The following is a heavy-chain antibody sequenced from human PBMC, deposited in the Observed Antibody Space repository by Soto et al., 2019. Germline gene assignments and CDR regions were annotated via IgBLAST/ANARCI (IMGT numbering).Heavy chain of an antibody. Sequence: QVQLQESGPGLVKPSETLSLTCTVSGAAIDSHYWSWIRQPPGKGLEWIGQVFYSGSTNYNPSLKSRVTISINTSTKQFSLKLTSVSAADTAVYYCARSFMVPVVYFDSWGQGTLVTVSS. D-gene: IGHD3-10*01. V-gene: IGHV4-59*11. CDR1: GAAIDSHY. CDR3: ARSFMVPVVYFDS. CDR2: VFYSGST. J-gene: IGHJ4*02.